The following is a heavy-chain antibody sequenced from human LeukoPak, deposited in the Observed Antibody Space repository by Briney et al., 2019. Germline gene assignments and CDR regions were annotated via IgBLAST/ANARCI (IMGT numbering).Heavy chain of an antibody. CDR3: AKERFDP. V-gene: IGHV3-30*02. CDR1: GFTFSSYG. CDR2: IRNDGSNK. Sequence: GGSLRLSCAASGFTFSSYGMHWVRQARGKGLEWVAFIRNDGSNKYYGDSVKGRFTISRDPSKNTVYLQMDSLRPDDTALYYCAKERFDPWGQGTLVIVSS. J-gene: IGHJ5*02.